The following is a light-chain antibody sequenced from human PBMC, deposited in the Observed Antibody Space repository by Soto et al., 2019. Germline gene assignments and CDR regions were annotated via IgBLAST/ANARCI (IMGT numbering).Light chain of an antibody. CDR1: QSVATN. CDR2: DAS. V-gene: IGKV3-11*01. CDR3: QQRSNWQVT. J-gene: IGKJ5*01. Sequence: EIVMTQSPATLSVSPGERATLSCRASQSVATNLAWYQQRPGQPPRLLIYDASNRATGIPARFSGSGSGTDFTLTISSLEPEDFAVYYCQQRSNWQVTFGQGTRLEIK.